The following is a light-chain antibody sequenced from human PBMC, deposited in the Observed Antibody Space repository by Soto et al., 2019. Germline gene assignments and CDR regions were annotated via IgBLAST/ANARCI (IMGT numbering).Light chain of an antibody. CDR1: SSDVGGYNY. V-gene: IGLV2-8*01. CDR2: EVS. Sequence: LTQPPSASGSPGQSVTISCTGTSSDVGGYNYVSWYQQHPGKAPKLMIYEVSKRPSGVPDRFSGSKSGNTASLTVSGLQAEDEADYYCSSYAGSNGVVFGGGTKLTVL. CDR3: SSYAGSNGVV. J-gene: IGLJ2*01.